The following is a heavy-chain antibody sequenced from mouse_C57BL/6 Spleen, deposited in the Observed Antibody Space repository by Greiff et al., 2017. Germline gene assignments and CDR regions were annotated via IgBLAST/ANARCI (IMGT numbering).Heavy chain of an antibody. D-gene: IGHD1-1*01. Sequence: VKLMESGAELARPGASVKLSCKASGYTFTSYGISWVKQRTGQGLEWIGEIYPRSGNTYYNEKFKGKATLTADKSSSPAYMELRSLTSEDSAVYFCASITTVVAPFDYWGQGTTLTVSS. CDR1: GYTFTSYG. CDR2: IYPRSGNT. CDR3: ASITTVVAPFDY. V-gene: IGHV1-81*01. J-gene: IGHJ2*01.